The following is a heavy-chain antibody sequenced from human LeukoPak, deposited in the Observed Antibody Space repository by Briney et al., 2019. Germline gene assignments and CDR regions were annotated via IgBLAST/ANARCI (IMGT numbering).Heavy chain of an antibody. Sequence: ASVTVSCKVSGYILTELSMHWVRQAPGKGLEWMGGFDPEDGETIYAQKFQGRVTMTEDTSTDTAYMELSSLRSEDTAVYYCATSGENSSGYYHWGQGTLVTVSS. D-gene: IGHD3-22*01. CDR1: GYILTELS. V-gene: IGHV1-24*01. CDR2: FDPEDGET. CDR3: ATSGENSSGYYH. J-gene: IGHJ5*02.